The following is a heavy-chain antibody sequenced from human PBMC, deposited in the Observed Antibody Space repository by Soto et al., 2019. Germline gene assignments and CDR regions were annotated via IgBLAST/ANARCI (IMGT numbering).Heavy chain of an antibody. J-gene: IGHJ5*02. CDR2: IRSSSAYI. V-gene: IGHV3-21*01. CDR1: GFIFSSYS. D-gene: IGHD2-2*01. Sequence: EVQLVESGGGLVKPGGSLRLSGAASGFIFSSYSRNWVRQAPGKGLEWVSSIRSSSAYIDYADSVKGRFTISTDNAKNSLYLQMNSQRAADTAAYYCARDPSVVLVHAGEQPWGQGTLVTVSS. CDR3: ARDPSVVLVHAGEQP.